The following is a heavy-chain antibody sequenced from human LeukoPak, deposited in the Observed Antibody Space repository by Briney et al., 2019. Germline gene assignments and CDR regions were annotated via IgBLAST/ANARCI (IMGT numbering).Heavy chain of an antibody. Sequence: GGSLRLSCAASGFTFSSYAMSWVRQAPGKGLEWVSLIYSDGSTYYADSVKGRFTISRDNSKDTLFLQMNSLRAEDTAVYYCAREPYCGGDCYRHFDYWGQGTLVTVSS. J-gene: IGHJ4*02. CDR1: GFTFSSYA. D-gene: IGHD2-21*02. V-gene: IGHV3-66*01. CDR3: AREPYCGGDCYRHFDY. CDR2: IYSDGST.